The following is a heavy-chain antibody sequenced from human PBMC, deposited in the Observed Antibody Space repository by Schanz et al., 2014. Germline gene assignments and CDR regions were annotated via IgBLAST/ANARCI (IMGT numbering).Heavy chain of an antibody. J-gene: IGHJ4*02. CDR1: GGSIGNYY. Sequence: QVQLQESGPGLVRPSETLSLACTVSGGSIGNYYWSWVRQPAGKGLEWIGLINTTGSTNYNPSLKGRVTMSLGSSKNQFSLKLRSVTAADTAVYYCARLVYYDNSGSLLFDYWGQGTLVTVSS. CDR3: ARLVYYDNSGSLLFDY. D-gene: IGHD3-22*01. CDR2: INTTGST. V-gene: IGHV4-4*07.